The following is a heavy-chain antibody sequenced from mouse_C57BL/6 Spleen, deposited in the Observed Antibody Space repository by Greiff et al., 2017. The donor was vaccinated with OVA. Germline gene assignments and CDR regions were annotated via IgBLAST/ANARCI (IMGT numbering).Heavy chain of an antibody. Sequence: EVQGVESGGDLVKPGGSLKLSCAASGFTFSSYGMSWVRQTPDKRLEWVATISSCGSYTYYPDSVKGRFTISSDNAKNTLYLQMSSLKSDDTAMYYCARFLTGHLDYWGQGTTLTVSS. CDR3: ARFLTGHLDY. J-gene: IGHJ2*01. D-gene: IGHD4-1*01. V-gene: IGHV5-6*01. CDR1: GFTFSSYG. CDR2: ISSCGSYT.